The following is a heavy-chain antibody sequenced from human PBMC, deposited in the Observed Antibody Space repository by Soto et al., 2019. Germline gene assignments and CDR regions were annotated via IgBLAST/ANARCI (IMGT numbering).Heavy chain of an antibody. V-gene: IGHV2-5*02. CDR1: GFSLSTSGVG. CDR2: IYWDDDK. CDR3: VHSGLSSGYLDAFDI. J-gene: IGHJ3*02. D-gene: IGHD3-22*01. Sequence: QITLKESGPTLVKPTQTLTLTCTFSGFSLSTSGVGVGWIRQPPGKALEWLALIYWDDDKRYSPSLKSRLTIXXDXSXXKVVLTMTNMDPVDTATYYCVHSGLSSGYLDAFDIWGQGTMVTVSS.